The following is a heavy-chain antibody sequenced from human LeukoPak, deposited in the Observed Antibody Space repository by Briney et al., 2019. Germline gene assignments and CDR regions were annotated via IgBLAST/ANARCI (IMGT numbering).Heavy chain of an antibody. V-gene: IGHV3-74*01. CDR3: SMDLSGAHDY. Sequence: GGSLRLSCAPSGFTYSSYWMHWVRQAPGKGLVWVSRVNTDGRTTNYADSVRGRFTISRDNAENTLYLQMNSLRVEDTAVYYCSMDLSGAHDYWGQGSVVTVSS. CDR2: VNTDGRTT. D-gene: IGHD2-2*03. J-gene: IGHJ4*02. CDR1: GFTYSSYW.